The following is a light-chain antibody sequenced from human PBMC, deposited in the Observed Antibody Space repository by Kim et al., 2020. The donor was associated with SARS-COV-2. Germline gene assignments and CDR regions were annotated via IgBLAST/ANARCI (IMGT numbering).Light chain of an antibody. CDR3: IQVLQPSYT. J-gene: IGKJ2*01. CDR2: LGS. Sequence: EIVMTQSPLALPVTPGEPASISCRSSQSLLHSNGYNYLDWYLQKPGQSPQLLIYLGSTRASGVPDRFSGSGSGTDFTLKISRVESEDFGVYYCIQVLQPSYTTGHATKL. CDR1: QSLLHSNGYNY. V-gene: IGKV2-28*01.